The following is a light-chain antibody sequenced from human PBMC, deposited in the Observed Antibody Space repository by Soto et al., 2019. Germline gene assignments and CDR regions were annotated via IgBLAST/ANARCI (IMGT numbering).Light chain of an antibody. CDR1: QSVRSA. Sequence: EIVLTQSQDTLSLSPGERATLSCRASQSVRSALAWYQQKPGQAPRLLIYDASNRATGIPARFSGSGSGTDFTVPIRSVEPEYFAVYYCQQRSNWTPEVTFGRGTKVDIK. CDR2: DAS. V-gene: IGKV3-11*01. CDR3: QQRSNWTPEVT. J-gene: IGKJ3*01.